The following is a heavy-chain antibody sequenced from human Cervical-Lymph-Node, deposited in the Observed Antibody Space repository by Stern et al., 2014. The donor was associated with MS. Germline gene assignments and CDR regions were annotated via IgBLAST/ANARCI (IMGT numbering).Heavy chain of an antibody. CDR1: GGSAIRGTYY. V-gene: IGHV4-61*01. CDR3: AAVGAYWYFDL. J-gene: IGHJ2*01. D-gene: IGHD1-26*01. Sequence: VQLVESGPGLVTPPETLSLSWTGSGGSAIRGTYYWSWSRQPPGKGLEWSGYTHSSGSTNYNPSLKSRVTISIDTSKNQFSLRLNSVTAADTAVYYCAAVGAYWYFDLWGRGTLVTVSS. CDR2: THSSGST.